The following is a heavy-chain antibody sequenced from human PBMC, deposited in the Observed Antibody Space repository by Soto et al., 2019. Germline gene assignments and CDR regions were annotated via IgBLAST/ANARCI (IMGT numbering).Heavy chain of an antibody. CDR2: IYYSGST. CDR3: ARPKRNYGDYSI. CDR1: GGSISSNY. D-gene: IGHD4-17*01. J-gene: IGHJ4*02. V-gene: IGHV4-39*01. Sequence: SETLSLTCTVSGGSISSNYWGWIRQPPGKGLEWIGSIYYSGSTYYNPSLKSRVTISVDTSKNQFSLKLSSVTAADMAVYYCARPKRNYGDYSIWGQGALVTVSS.